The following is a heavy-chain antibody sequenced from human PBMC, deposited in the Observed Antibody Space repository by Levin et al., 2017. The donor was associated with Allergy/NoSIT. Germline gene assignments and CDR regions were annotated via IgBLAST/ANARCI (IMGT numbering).Heavy chain of an antibody. CDR1: GFTFDDYA. J-gene: IGHJ4*02. CDR2: ISWNSVKI. D-gene: IGHD3-10*01. Sequence: SLRLSCAASGFTFDDYAMYWVRQAPGKGLEWVSGISWNSVKIGYADFVKGRFTISRDNAKNSLYLQMNNLRPEDTAFYYCAKALGHYYASGTYGYWGQGTLVTVSS. CDR3: AKALGHYYASGTYGY. V-gene: IGHV3-9*01.